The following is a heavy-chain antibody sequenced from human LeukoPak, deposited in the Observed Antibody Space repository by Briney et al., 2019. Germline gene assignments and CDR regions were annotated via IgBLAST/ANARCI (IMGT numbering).Heavy chain of an antibody. CDR3: AKDVTVRGIILYYFDY. J-gene: IGHJ4*02. Sequence: GSLRLSCTTSGFTFSSYALSWVRQAPGKGLEWVSAISGSGGSTYYADSVKGRFTISRDNSKNTLYLQMDSLRADDTAVYYCAKDVTVRGIILYYFDYWGQGTLVTVSS. CDR1: GFTFSSYA. D-gene: IGHD3-10*01. V-gene: IGHV3-23*01. CDR2: ISGSGGST.